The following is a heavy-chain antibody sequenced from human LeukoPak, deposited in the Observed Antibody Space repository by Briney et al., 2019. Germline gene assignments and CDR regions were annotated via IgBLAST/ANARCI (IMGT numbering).Heavy chain of an antibody. D-gene: IGHD1-26*01. Sequence: SVKVSCKASGYTFTSYGISWVRQAPGQGLEWMGRIVPIFGAANYARKFQGRVTITADESTSTAYMELSSLTSEDTAVYYCATAPTMVGPTFDWGQGTLVTVSS. J-gene: IGHJ4*02. V-gene: IGHV1-69*13. CDR2: IVPIFGAA. CDR3: ATAPTMVGPTFD. CDR1: GYTFTSYG.